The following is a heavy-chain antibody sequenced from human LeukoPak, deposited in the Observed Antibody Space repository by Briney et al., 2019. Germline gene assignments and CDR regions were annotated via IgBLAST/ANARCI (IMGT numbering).Heavy chain of an antibody. CDR1: GDSISTSKSY. J-gene: IGHJ4*02. V-gene: IGHV4-39*02. CDR3: ARDIDYTNSAGYYSTFYFDH. CDR2: IYYTGNT. Sequence: SETLSLTCTVSGDSISTSKSYWGWIRQPPLKGLEWIGSIYYTGNTYYNASLKSRVTISVDTSKNQFSLSLTSVTAADTAVYYCARDIDYTNSAGYYSTFYFDHWGQGTLVTVSS. D-gene: IGHD3-22*01.